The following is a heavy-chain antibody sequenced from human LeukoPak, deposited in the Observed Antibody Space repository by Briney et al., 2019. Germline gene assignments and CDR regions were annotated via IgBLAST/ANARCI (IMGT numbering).Heavy chain of an antibody. CDR3: ARSRVSYDYVWGSYRPFDY. J-gene: IGHJ4*02. D-gene: IGHD3-16*02. CDR1: GGSFSGYY. CDR2: INHSGST. V-gene: IGHV4-34*01. Sequence: SETLSLTCAVYGGSFSGYYWSWIRQPPGKGLEWIGEINHSGSTNYNPSLKSRVTISVDTSKNQFSLKLSSVTAADTAVYYCARSRVSYDYVWGSYRPFDYWGQGTLVTVSS.